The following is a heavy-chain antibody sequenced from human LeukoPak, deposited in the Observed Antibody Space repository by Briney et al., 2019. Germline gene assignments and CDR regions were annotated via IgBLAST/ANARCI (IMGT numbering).Heavy chain of an antibody. CDR2: INPNSGGT. V-gene: IGHV1-2*02. CDR3: ARDSRGTVVPHFDY. J-gene: IGHJ4*02. D-gene: IGHD3-22*01. Sequence: ASVTVSYKASGYTFTDYYMHWVRQAPGQGLEWMGWINPNSGGTNYAQKFQGRVTMTRDTSISTAYMELSRLRSDDTAVYYCARDSRGTVVPHFDYWGQGTLVTVSS. CDR1: GYTFTDYY.